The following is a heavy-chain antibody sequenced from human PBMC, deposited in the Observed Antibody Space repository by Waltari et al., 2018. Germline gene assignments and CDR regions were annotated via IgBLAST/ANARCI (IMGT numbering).Heavy chain of an antibody. J-gene: IGHJ4*02. CDR1: GESMSSGDW. CDR2: IQRSGRT. V-gene: IGHV4-4*02. CDR3: ARDRGRGIYLDS. D-gene: IGHD2-15*01. Sequence: QMQMQESGPGLVKPSETLTVTCTVPGESMSSGDWWSWVRTSSEKGLAWIGQIQRSGRTHYNPAFESRVSISVDPSSNQFSLRLTSTTAADTAVYFCARDRGRGIYLDSWGRGTLVTVSA.